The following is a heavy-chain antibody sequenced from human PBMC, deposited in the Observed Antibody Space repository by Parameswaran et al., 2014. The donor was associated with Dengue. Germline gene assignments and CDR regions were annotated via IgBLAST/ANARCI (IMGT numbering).Heavy chain of an antibody. V-gene: IGHV6-1*01. CDR3: ARDSNWNDGENYYYYYGMDV. D-gene: IGHD1-1*01. CDR2: TYYRSKWYN. Sequence: KWIRQSPSRGLEWLGRTYYRSKWYNDYAVSVKSRITINPDTSKNQFSLQLNSVTPEDTAVYYCARDSNWNDGENYYYYYGMDVWGQGTTVTGLL. J-gene: IGHJ6*02.